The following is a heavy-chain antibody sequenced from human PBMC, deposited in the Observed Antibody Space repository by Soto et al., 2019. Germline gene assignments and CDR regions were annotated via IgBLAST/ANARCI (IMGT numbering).Heavy chain of an antibody. CDR3: AAELYSGGRCCSFDI. CDR1: GIIFSISA. D-gene: IGHD2-15*01. CDR2: ITIAGGGT. J-gene: IGHJ3*02. Sequence: QMQVVQSGPEVKKPGTSATVSCKTSGIIFSISAVQWVRQARGQRLEWLGYITIAGGGTKYSQNLQGKITITRDMSTNTAYMQLTSLRSEDTAIYYCAAELYSGGRCCSFDIWGQGTMITVSS. V-gene: IGHV1-58*01.